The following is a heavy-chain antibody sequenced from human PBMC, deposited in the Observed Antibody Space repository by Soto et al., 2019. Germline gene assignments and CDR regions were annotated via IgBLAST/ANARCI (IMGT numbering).Heavy chain of an antibody. CDR2: ISGSGGST. D-gene: IGHD3-22*01. CDR1: GFTLSSYA. V-gene: IGHV3-23*01. J-gene: IGHJ5*02. CDR3: AKRPYDSSGYSHNWFDP. Sequence: PGGSLRLSCAASGFTLSSYAMSWVRQAPGKGLEWVSAISGSGGSTYYADSVKGRFTISRDNSKNTLYLQMNSLRAEDTAVYYCAKRPYDSSGYSHNWFDPWGQGTLVTVSS.